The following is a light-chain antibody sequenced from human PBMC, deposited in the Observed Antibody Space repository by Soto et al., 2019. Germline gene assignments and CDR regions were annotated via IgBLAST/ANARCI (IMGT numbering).Light chain of an antibody. CDR1: QSISSW. CDR3: QYYAGVWT. CDR2: DAS. V-gene: IGKV1-5*01. J-gene: IGKJ1*01. Sequence: DIQMTQSPSTLSASVGDRVTITCRASQSISSWLAWYQQKPGKAPKFLIYDASSLESGVPSRFSGSGSRTDSIPTISRLQPDDSATYYRQYYAGVWTFGQGTKVDIK.